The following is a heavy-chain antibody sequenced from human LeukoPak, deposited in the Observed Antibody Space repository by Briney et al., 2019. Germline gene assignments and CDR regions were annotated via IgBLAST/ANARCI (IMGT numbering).Heavy chain of an antibody. CDR1: GFTFSSYG. J-gene: IGHJ3*02. CDR2: ISGSGGST. D-gene: IGHD4-23*01. Sequence: GGSLRLSCAASGFTFSSYGMSWVRQAPGKGLEWVSAISGSGGSTYYADSVKGRFTISRDNSKNTLYLQMNSLRAEDTAVYNCAMPYGGDDAFDIWGQGTMVTVSS. CDR3: AMPYGGDDAFDI. V-gene: IGHV3-23*01.